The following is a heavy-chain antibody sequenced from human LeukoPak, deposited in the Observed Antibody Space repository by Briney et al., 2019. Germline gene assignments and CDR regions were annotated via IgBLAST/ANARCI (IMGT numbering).Heavy chain of an antibody. CDR1: GYTCTSNY. Sequence: ASVKVSCKASGYTCTSNYIHGVRQAPGQGLEWMGMIYPRDGSTSYAQKFQGRVTVTRDTSTSTVHMELSGLRSDDTAVYYCARDQKGFDYWGKGPLVTVSS. CDR2: IYPRDGST. J-gene: IGHJ4*02. CDR3: ARDQKGFDY. V-gene: IGHV1-46*01.